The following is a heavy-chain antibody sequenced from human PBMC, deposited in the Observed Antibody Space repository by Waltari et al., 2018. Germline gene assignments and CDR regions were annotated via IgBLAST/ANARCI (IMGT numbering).Heavy chain of an antibody. CDR1: GGSISNYF. V-gene: IGHV4-4*07. CDR2: IYTSENT. D-gene: IGHD1-26*01. J-gene: IGHJ4*02. Sequence: QVQLQESGPGLVKPSEPLSLTCTVPGGSISNYFWSWIRQPAGKGLEWIGRIYTSENTNYNPSLKSRVTMSVDTSKNQFSLKLNSVTAADTAVYYCARENRGRSYSHFDYWGQGTLVTVSS. CDR3: ARENRGRSYSHFDY.